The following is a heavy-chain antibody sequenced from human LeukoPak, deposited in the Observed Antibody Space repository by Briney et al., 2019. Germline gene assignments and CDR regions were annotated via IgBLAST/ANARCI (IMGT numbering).Heavy chain of an antibody. Sequence: GESLKISCKGSGYSFTTNWIGCVRQMPGQGLEWMGIIYPSDSDTRYSPSFQGQVTISADKSISTAYLQWSSLKASDTAMYYCARQGSGYINYWGQGTLVTVSS. J-gene: IGHJ4*03. D-gene: IGHD2-15*01. V-gene: IGHV5-51*01. CDR2: IYPSDSDT. CDR3: ARQGSGYINY. CDR1: GYSFTTNW.